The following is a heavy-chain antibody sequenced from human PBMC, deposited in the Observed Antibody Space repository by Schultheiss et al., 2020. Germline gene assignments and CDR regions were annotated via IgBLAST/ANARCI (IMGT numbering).Heavy chain of an antibody. V-gene: IGHV4-61*08. Sequence: SQTLSLTCTVSGGSISSGGYYWSWIRQPPGKGLEWIGYIYYSGSTNYNPSLKSRVTISVDTSKNQFSLKMSSVTAADTAVYYCARLRTAAGFDSWGQGTLVTVSS. CDR2: IYYSGST. CDR1: GGSISSGGYY. J-gene: IGHJ4*02. CDR3: ARLRTAAGFDS. D-gene: IGHD6-25*01.